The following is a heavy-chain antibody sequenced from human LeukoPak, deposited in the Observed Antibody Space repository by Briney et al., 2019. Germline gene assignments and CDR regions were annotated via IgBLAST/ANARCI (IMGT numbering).Heavy chain of an antibody. CDR3: VRERFGAIVEN. CDR2: VYGGGNT. Sequence: GGSLRLSCAASGFTVANDRMSWVRKAPGKGLELVSTVYGGGNTAYADSVKGRFTIARDTSKNTLLLQMNSPRAEDTALYFCVRERFGAIVENWGQGALVIVSS. D-gene: IGHD5-24*01. J-gene: IGHJ4*02. V-gene: IGHV3-53*01. CDR1: GFTVANDR.